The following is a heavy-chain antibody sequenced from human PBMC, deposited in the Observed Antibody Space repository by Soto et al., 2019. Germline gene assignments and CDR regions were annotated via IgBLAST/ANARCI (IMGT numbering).Heavy chain of an antibody. CDR1: GFTVSYNY. V-gene: IGHV3-53*01. J-gene: IGHJ3*02. CDR3: ARGMYGSGSYYIGDAFDM. Sequence: PGGSLRLSCAVSGFTVSYNYMNWVRQAPGKGLEWVSVIYRGGDTFYADSVKGRFTISGDNSKNTLYLQMNSLRAEDTAVYYCARGMYGSGSYYIGDAFDMWGQGTMVTVSS. CDR2: IYRGGDT. D-gene: IGHD3-10*01.